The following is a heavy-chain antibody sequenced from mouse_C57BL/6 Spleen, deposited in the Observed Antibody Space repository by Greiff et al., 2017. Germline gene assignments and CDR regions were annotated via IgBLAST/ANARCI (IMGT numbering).Heavy chain of an antibody. CDR2: INPNNGGT. D-gene: IGHD6-1*01. V-gene: IGHV1-26*01. Sequence: VQLQQSGPELVQPGASVKISCKASGYTFTDYYMNWVKQSHGKSLEWIGDINPNNGGTSYNQKFKGKATLTVDKSSSTAYMELRSLTSEDSAVYYCARREVADYFDYWGQGTTLTVSS. J-gene: IGHJ2*01. CDR3: ARREVADYFDY. CDR1: GYTFTDYY.